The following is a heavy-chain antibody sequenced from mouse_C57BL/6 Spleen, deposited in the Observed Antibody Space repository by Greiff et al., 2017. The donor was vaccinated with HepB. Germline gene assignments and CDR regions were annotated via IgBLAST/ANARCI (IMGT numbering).Heavy chain of an antibody. D-gene: IGHD2-2*01. V-gene: IGHV1-82*01. J-gene: IGHJ2*01. CDR1: GYAFSSSW. CDR2: IYPGDGDT. Sequence: QVQLQQSGPELVKPGASVKISCKASGYAFSSSWINWVKQRPGKGLEWIGRIYPGDGDTNYNGKFKGKATLTADKSSSTAYMQLSSLTSEDSAVYFCARGRGYDGYWGQGTTLTVSS. CDR3: ARGRGYDGY.